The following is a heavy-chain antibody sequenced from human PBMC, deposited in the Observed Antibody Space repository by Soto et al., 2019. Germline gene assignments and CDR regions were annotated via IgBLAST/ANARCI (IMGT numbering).Heavy chain of an antibody. J-gene: IGHJ4*02. Sequence: ASVKVSCKASGYTFTSYYMHWVRQAPGQGLEWMGIINPSGGSTSYAQKFQGRVTMTRDTSTSTVYMELSSLRSEDTAVYYCAKVAPFPGCTYYYDSSGYSGVGRCEFDYWGQGTLVTVYS. CDR3: AKVAPFPGCTYYYDSSGYSGVGRCEFDY. V-gene: IGHV1-46*01. D-gene: IGHD3-22*01. CDR1: GYTFTSYY. CDR2: INPSGGST.